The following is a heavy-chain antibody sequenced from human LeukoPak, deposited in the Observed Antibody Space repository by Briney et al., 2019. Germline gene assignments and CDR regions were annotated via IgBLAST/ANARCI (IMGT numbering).Heavy chain of an antibody. J-gene: IGHJ4*01. CDR2: IYNSGTT. D-gene: IGHD3-10*01. V-gene: IGHV4-39*01. CDR3: ASRVYGLGSFNY. Sequence: PSETLSLTCTASGDSISSTSYYWDWIRQPPGKGLEWIGSIYNSGTTYYNPSLKSRVTISVDTSKNQFSLKVSSVTAADTAVYYCASRVYGLGSFNYWGQGTLVTVSS. CDR1: GDSISSTSYY.